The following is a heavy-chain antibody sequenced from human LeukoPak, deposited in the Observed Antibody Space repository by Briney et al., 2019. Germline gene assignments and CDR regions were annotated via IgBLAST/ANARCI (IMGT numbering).Heavy chain of an antibody. J-gene: IGHJ4*02. CDR2: ASFHGSNT. V-gene: IGHV3-30*04. CDR3: ARERSWNGPLDY. CDR1: GSIFSDST. Sequence: PGGSLRLSCAASGSIFSDSTMHWVRQAPGKGLEWVAAASFHGSNTYYADSMKGRFTISRDNSKNTVYLQMNSLRTEDTAVYYCARERSWNGPLDYWGQGTLVTVSS. D-gene: IGHD1-1*01.